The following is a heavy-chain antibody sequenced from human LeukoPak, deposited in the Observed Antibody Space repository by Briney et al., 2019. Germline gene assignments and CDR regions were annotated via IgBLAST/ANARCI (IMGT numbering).Heavy chain of an antibody. Sequence: GGSLRLSCVASGFTFSSYSMNWVRQAPGKGLEWVSYISSSSSTIYYADSVKGRFTISRDNAKNSLYLQMNSLRAEDTAVYYCASDIECFDSSPYWGQGTLVTVSS. D-gene: IGHD3-22*01. CDR1: GFTFSSYS. CDR3: ASDIECFDSSPY. V-gene: IGHV3-48*01. CDR2: ISSSSSTI. J-gene: IGHJ4*02.